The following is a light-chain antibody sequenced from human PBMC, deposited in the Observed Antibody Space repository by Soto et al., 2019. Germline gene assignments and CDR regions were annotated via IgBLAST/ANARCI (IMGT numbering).Light chain of an antibody. CDR1: QSISSN. V-gene: IGKV3-15*01. CDR3: QQYDNWPPPT. Sequence: EIVMTQSPATLSVSPGERATLSCRASQSISSNLAWYQQKPGQAPRLVIYGASTRATGIPARFSGSGFGTEFTLTISSLQSEDFAVYYCQQYDNWPPPTFGGGTKVDI. J-gene: IGKJ4*01. CDR2: GAS.